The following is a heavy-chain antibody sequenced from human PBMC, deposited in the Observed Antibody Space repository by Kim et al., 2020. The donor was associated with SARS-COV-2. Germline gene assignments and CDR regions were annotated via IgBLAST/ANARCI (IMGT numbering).Heavy chain of an antibody. J-gene: IGHJ4*02. CDR1: AYNFANYW. Sequence: GESLKISCKSSAYNFANYWITWVRQMPGKGLEWMGRIDPRDSYTTYSPDFQGHVSISADKSISTAYLQWSSLRTSDTAMYFCTSGADYDNWGQRTLVTVS. V-gene: IGHV5-10-1*01. CDR3: TSGADYDN. CDR2: IDPRDSYT. D-gene: IGHD3-10*01.